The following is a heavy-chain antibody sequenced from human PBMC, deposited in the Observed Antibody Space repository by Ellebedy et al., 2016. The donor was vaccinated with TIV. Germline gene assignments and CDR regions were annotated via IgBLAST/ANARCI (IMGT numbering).Heavy chain of an antibody. J-gene: IGHJ4*02. CDR1: GFILSSYG. V-gene: IGHV3-33*05. Sequence: GGSLRLSCAASGFILSSYGMHWVRQAPGKGLEWVAVISYDGSNKYYADSVKGRFTISRDNSKNSLYLQMNGLRVEDTAIYYCATDLHPFTRGWGYWGQGTLVTVSS. CDR3: ATDLHPFTRGWGY. D-gene: IGHD3-10*01. CDR2: ISYDGSNK.